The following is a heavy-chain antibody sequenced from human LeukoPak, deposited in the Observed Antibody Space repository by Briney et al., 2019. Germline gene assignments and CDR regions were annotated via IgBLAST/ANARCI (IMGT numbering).Heavy chain of an antibody. CDR1: GASISSYY. V-gene: IGHV4-4*07. CDR2: IYTSGST. Sequence: SETLSLTCTVSGASISSYYWSWIRQPAGKGLEWIGRIYTSGSTNYNPSLKSRVTMSVDTSKNQFSLKLSSVTAADTAVYYCARDSTHGLYYYYYMDVWGKGTTVTVSS. D-gene: IGHD3-3*02. CDR3: ARDSTHGLYYYYYMDV. J-gene: IGHJ6*03.